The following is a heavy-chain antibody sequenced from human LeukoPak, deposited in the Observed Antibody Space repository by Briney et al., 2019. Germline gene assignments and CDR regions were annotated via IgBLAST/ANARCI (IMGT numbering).Heavy chain of an antibody. CDR3: ARDKIVGATNFDY. Sequence: WGSLRLSCAASGFTFSSYWMSWVRQAPGKGLEWVANIKQDGSEKYYVDSVKGRFTISRDNAKNSLYLQMNSLRAEDTAVYYCARDKIVGATNFDYWGQGTLVTVSS. J-gene: IGHJ4*02. V-gene: IGHV3-7*01. D-gene: IGHD1-26*01. CDR1: GFTFSSYW. CDR2: IKQDGSEK.